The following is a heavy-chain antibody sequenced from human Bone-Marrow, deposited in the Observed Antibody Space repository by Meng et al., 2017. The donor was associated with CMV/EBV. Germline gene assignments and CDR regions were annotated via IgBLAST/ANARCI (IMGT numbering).Heavy chain of an antibody. J-gene: IGHJ5*02. D-gene: IGHD3-22*01. CDR2: VNWNGGST. CDR3: ARGYFENRRGIDL. CDR1: GFRTQSYN. V-gene: IGHV3-20*04. Sequence: GGSLRLSCAASGFRTQSYNLNWVRQAPGRGLEWVSGVNWNGGSTAYAGSVKGRFTISRDNAKNSLYLQMDSLRAEDTALYYCARGYFENRRGIDLWGQGTPVTVSS.